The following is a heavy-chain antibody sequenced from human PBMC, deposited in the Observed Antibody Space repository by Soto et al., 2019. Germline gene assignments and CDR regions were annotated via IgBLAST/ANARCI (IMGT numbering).Heavy chain of an antibody. Sequence: GGSLRLSCAASGFTFSSYGMHWVRQAPGKGLEWVAVISYDGSNKYYADSVKGRFTISRDNSKNTLYLQMNSLRAEDTAVYYCAKDPREGGTDYWGQGTLVTVSS. V-gene: IGHV3-30*18. CDR3: AKDPREGGTDY. J-gene: IGHJ4*02. D-gene: IGHD1-26*01. CDR2: ISYDGSNK. CDR1: GFTFSSYG.